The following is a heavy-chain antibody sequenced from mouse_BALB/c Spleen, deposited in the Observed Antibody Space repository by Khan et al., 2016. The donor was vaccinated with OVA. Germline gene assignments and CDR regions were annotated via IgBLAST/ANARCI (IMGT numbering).Heavy chain of an antibody. CDR3: ARGNYYGYDFDY. J-gene: IGHJ2*01. Sequence: EVQLQESGPGLVKPSQSLSLTCTVTGYSITSGYAWNWIRQFPGNKLEWMGYISYSGVTSYTPSLKSRISITRETSKNQFFLQLNSVTTEDTATYYCARGNYYGYDFDYGGQGTTLTVSS. CDR2: ISYSGVT. CDR1: GYSITSGYA. D-gene: IGHD1-2*01. V-gene: IGHV3-2*02.